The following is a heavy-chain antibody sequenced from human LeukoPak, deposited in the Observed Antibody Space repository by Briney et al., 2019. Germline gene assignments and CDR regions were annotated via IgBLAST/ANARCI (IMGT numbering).Heavy chain of an antibody. CDR1: GYTFTGYY. J-gene: IGHJ5*02. V-gene: IGHV1-2*06. D-gene: IGHD3-16*01. Sequence: GASVKVSCKASGYTFTGYYMHWVRQAPGQGVDWMGRINPNSGGTNYAQKFQGRVTMTRDTSISTAYMELSRLRSDDTAVYYCARDGGELGDEGWFDPWGQGTLVTVSS. CDR3: ARDGGELGDEGWFDP. CDR2: INPNSGGT.